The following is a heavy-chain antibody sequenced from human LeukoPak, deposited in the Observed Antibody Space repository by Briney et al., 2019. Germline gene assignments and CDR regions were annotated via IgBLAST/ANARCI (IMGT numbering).Heavy chain of an antibody. Sequence: GGSLRLSCVASEFTFSSYWMYWVRQAPGKGLVCVSRMNGDGSTISYADSVKGRFTISRDNAKHTLFLQMNSLRAEDTAVYYSAKGSRYHYDCSGYLPVDVWGKGTTVTVSS. V-gene: IGHV3-74*01. CDR3: AKGSRYHYDCSGYLPVDV. CDR2: MNGDGSTI. CDR1: EFTFSSYW. J-gene: IGHJ6*04. D-gene: IGHD3-22*01.